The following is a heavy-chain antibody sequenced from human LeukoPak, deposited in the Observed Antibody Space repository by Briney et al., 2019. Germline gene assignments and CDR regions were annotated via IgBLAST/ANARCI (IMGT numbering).Heavy chain of an antibody. CDR3: ARVIDRGVYYYYYGMDV. Sequence: SETLSLTCTVSGGSISSYYWSWIRQPAGKGLGGIGRIYTSGSTNYNPSLKSRVTMSVDTSKNQFSLKLSSVTAADTAVYYCARVIDRGVYYYYYGMDVWGQGTTVTVSS. D-gene: IGHD1-14*01. CDR1: GGSISSYY. J-gene: IGHJ6*02. V-gene: IGHV4-4*07. CDR2: IYTSGST.